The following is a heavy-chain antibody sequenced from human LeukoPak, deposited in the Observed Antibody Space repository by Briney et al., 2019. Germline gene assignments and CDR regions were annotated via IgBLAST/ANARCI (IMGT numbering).Heavy chain of an antibody. V-gene: IGHV3-9*01. CDR1: GFTFDDYA. Sequence: GRSLRLSCAASGFTFDDYAMHWVRQAPGKGLEWVSGISWNSGSIGYADSVKGRFTISRDNAKNSLYLQMNSLRAEDTALYYCAKVYDRSPWESYFDYWGQGTLVTVSS. CDR3: AKVYDRSPWESYFDY. J-gene: IGHJ4*02. CDR2: ISWNSGSI. D-gene: IGHD3-22*01.